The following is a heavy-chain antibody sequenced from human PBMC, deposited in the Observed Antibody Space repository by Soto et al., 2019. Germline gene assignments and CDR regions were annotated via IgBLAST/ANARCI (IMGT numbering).Heavy chain of an antibody. Sequence: QVQLVQSGAEVKKPGASVKVSCKASGYTFTSYDINWVRQATGQGLEWMGWMNPNSGNTGYAQKFQGRVTMTRNTSISTAYMELSCLRSEDTAVYYCARGRDILTGYYAYYYYGMDVWGQGTTVTVSS. J-gene: IGHJ6*02. V-gene: IGHV1-8*01. D-gene: IGHD3-9*01. CDR1: GYTFTSYD. CDR3: ARGRDILTGYYAYYYYGMDV. CDR2: MNPNSGNT.